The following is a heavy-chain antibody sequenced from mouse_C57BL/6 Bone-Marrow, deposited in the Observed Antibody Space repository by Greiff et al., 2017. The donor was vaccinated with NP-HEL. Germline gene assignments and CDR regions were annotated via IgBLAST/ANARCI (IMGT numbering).Heavy chain of an antibody. Sequence: EVKLMESEGGLVQPGSSMKLSCTASGFTFSDYYMAWVRQVPEKGLEWVANINYDGSSTYYLDSLQSRFIISRDNATNILYLQMSSLTSEDTATYYCARGPSYDYDRGWYFDYWGQGTTLTVSS. J-gene: IGHJ2*01. CDR2: INYDGSST. D-gene: IGHD2-4*01. V-gene: IGHV5-16*01. CDR1: GFTFSDYY. CDR3: ARGPSYDYDRGWYFDY.